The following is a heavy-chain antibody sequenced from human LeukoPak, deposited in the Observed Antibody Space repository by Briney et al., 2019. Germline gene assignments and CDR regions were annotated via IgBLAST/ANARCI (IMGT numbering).Heavy chain of an antibody. CDR2: INGDGTET. Sequence: GGSLRLSCVASGFAFSAYWMHWVRQAPEEGLVWVSRINGDGTETTYADSVKGRYTISRDNAKNSLYLQTSNLRAEDTAVYFCARGGGLDVWGQGATVTVSS. D-gene: IGHD3-16*01. CDR1: GFAFSAYW. J-gene: IGHJ6*02. CDR3: ARGGGLDV. V-gene: IGHV3-74*01.